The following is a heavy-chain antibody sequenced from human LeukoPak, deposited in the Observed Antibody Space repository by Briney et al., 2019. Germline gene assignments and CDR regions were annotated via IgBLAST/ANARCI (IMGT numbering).Heavy chain of an antibody. CDR3: AKAVSAIAVAGTLFDY. CDR2: IIPIFGTA. V-gene: IGHV1-69*13. Sequence: SVKVSCKASGGTFSSYAISWVRQAPGQGLEWMGGIIPIFGTANYAQKFQGRVTITADESTSTAYMELSSLRSEDTAVYYCAKAVSAIAVAGTLFDYWGQGTLVTVSS. CDR1: GGTFSSYA. D-gene: IGHD6-19*01. J-gene: IGHJ4*02.